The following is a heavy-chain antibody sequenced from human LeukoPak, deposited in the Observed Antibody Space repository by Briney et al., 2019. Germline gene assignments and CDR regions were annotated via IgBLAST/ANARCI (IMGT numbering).Heavy chain of an antibody. J-gene: IGHJ5*02. Sequence: ASVKVSCKASGYTFTGYYMHWVRQAPGQGLEWMGWINPNSGGTNYAQKFQGRVTMTRDTSTSTVYMELSSLRSEDTAVYYCARVWRSSGPYNWFDPWGQGTLVTVSS. CDR2: INPNSGGT. V-gene: IGHV1-2*02. CDR1: GYTFTGYY. D-gene: IGHD3-16*01. CDR3: ARVWRSSGPYNWFDP.